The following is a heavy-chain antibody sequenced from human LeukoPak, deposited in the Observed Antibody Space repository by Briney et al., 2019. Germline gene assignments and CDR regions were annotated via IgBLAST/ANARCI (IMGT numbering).Heavy chain of an antibody. Sequence: ASVKVSCKASGYTFTGYYMHWVRQAPGQGLEWMGWISPNSGGTNYAQKFQGRVTMTRDTSISTAYMELSRLRSDDTAVYYCARAERYDYVWGSYRYWGQGTLVTVSS. CDR1: GYTFTGYY. CDR2: ISPNSGGT. CDR3: ARAERYDYVWGSYRY. J-gene: IGHJ4*02. V-gene: IGHV1-2*02. D-gene: IGHD3-16*02.